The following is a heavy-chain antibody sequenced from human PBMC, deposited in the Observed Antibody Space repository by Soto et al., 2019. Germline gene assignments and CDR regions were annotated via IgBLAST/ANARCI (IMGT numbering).Heavy chain of an antibody. CDR3: ARQMVGGVGYDY. Sequence: GGSLRLSCVVSGFTLGAHSMNWVRQAPGKGLEWVSYISDSGSRMYYADSVKGRFTISRDSARNSLFLQMNSLRAEDTAVYYCARQMVGGVGYDYWGQGTLVTVSS. D-gene: IGHD3-10*01. V-gene: IGHV3-48*01. CDR1: GFTLGAHS. J-gene: IGHJ4*02. CDR2: ISDSGSRM.